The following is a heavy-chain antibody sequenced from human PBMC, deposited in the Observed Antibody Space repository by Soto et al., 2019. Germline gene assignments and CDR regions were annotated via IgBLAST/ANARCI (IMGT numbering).Heavy chain of an antibody. CDR2: ISGSGGST. CDR3: AKFGFRGTSCYNPNDPFQGCYYMDV. CDR1: GFTFSSYA. Sequence: EVQLLESGGGLVQPGGSLRLSCAASGFTFSSYAMSWVRQAPGKGLEWVSAISGSGGSTYYADSVKGRFTISRDNSKNTLYLQMNSLRAEDTAVYYCAKFGFRGTSCYNPNDPFQGCYYMDVWGKGTTVIVSS. J-gene: IGHJ6*03. D-gene: IGHD2-2*02. V-gene: IGHV3-23*01.